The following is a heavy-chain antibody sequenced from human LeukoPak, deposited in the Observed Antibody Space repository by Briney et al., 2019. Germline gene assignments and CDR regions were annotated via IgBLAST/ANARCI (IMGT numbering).Heavy chain of an antibody. CDR3: ARGGTVAATRRYYYYYMDV. J-gene: IGHJ6*03. D-gene: IGHD2-15*01. Sequence: ASENLSRNCAVYGGSFSGYYWSWLRQPPGQGLEWIGEINHSGSTNYNPSLKSRVTISVDTSKNQFSLELSSVTAADTAVYYCARGGTVAATRRYYYYYMDVWGKGTTVTVSS. CDR2: INHSGST. CDR1: GGSFSGYY. V-gene: IGHV4-34*01.